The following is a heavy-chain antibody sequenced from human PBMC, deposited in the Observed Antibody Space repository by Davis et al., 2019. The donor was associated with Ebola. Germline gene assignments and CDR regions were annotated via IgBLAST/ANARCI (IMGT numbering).Heavy chain of an antibody. V-gene: IGHV1-69*04. CDR2: IIPVVDTK. J-gene: IGHJ5*02. Sequence: SVKVSCKTSGGTFTNYAVNWVRQAPGQGLEWMGRIIPVVDTKDYAQKFQARVTLTADKATNTAYMELSGLRFDDTAVYYCARGKWFDPWGQGTLVSVTS. CDR1: GGTFTNYA. CDR3: ARGKWFDP.